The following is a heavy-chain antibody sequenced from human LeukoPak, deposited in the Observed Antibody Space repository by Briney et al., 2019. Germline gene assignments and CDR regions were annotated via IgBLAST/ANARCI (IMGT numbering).Heavy chain of an antibody. CDR3: ARVSSGYDVGYFDY. J-gene: IGHJ4*02. D-gene: IGHD5-12*01. Sequence: ASVKVSCKASGGTFSSYAISWVRQAPGQGLEWMGWISAYNGNTNYAQKLQGRVTMTTDTSTSTAYMELRSLRSDDTAVYYCARVSSGYDVGYFDYWGQGTLVTVSS. CDR2: ISAYNGNT. V-gene: IGHV1-18*01. CDR1: GGTFSSYA.